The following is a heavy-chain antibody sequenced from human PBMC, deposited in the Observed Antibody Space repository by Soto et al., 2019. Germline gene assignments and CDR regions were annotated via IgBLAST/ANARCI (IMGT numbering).Heavy chain of an antibody. J-gene: IGHJ5*02. D-gene: IGHD3-22*01. V-gene: IGHV3-30*18. CDR3: AKDRGYSGYYSSPWFDP. Sequence: PGGSLRLSCAASGFTFSSYGMHWVRQAPGKGLEWVAVISYDGSNKYYADSVKGRFTISRDNSKNTLYLQMNSLRAEDTAVYYCAKDRGYSGYYSSPWFDPWGQGTLVTVSS. CDR1: GFTFSSYG. CDR2: ISYDGSNK.